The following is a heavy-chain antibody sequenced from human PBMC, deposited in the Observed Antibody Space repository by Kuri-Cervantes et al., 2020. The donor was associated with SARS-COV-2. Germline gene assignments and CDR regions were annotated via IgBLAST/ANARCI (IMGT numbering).Heavy chain of an antibody. J-gene: IGHJ6*02. CDR2: IIPILGIA. CDR1: GGTFSSYT. Sequence: KISCKASGGTFSSYTISWVRQAPGQGLEWMGRIIPILGIANYAQKFQGRVTITADKSTSTAYMELSSLRSEDTAVYYCARFRPGIAVARPGGMDVWGQGTTVTVSS. CDR3: ARFRPGIAVARPGGMDV. V-gene: IGHV1-69*02. D-gene: IGHD6-19*01.